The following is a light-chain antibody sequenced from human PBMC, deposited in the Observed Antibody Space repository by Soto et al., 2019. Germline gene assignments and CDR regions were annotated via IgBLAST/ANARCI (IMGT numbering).Light chain of an antibody. CDR2: VAS. CDR3: QQYGSSPQT. Sequence: DIVLTQSPGTLSLSPGERATLSCRASQSVSSSYLAWYQQKPGKAPRLLIYVASIRATGIPDRFSGSGSGTDFTLTISSLEPEDFAVYYCQQYGSSPQTFGQGTKVEIK. CDR1: QSVSSSY. J-gene: IGKJ1*01. V-gene: IGKV3-20*01.